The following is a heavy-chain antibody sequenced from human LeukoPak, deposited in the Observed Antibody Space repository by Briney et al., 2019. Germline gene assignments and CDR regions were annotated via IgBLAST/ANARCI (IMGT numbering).Heavy chain of an antibody. CDR1: GFMFTKYG. J-gene: IGHJ5*02. V-gene: IGHV1-18*01. Sequence: GASVKVSCKASGFMFTKYGISWVRQAPGQGLEWVGWISGYIGDTNYAQKLQGRVTMTTDTSTSTAYMELRSLRSDDTAVYYCARDPSNTSGWKAWFDTWGQGTLVTVSS. CDR2: ISGYIGDT. D-gene: IGHD6-19*01. CDR3: ARDPSNTSGWKAWFDT.